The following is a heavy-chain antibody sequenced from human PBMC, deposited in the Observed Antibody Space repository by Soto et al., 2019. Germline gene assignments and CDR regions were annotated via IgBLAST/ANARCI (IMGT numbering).Heavy chain of an antibody. CDR1: GFTFSSYG. J-gene: IGHJ6*02. CDR2: IWYDGSNN. CDR3: ARDLGWGSALVYYYYRMDV. V-gene: IGHV3-33*01. Sequence: GGSLRLSCAASGFTFSSYGMHWVRQAPGTGLEWVAVIWYDGSNNYYADSVKGRFTISRDNSKNTLYLQMNSLRHEDTAVYYCARDLGWGSALVYYYYRMDVCVQGTTGTVSS. D-gene: IGHD6-13*01.